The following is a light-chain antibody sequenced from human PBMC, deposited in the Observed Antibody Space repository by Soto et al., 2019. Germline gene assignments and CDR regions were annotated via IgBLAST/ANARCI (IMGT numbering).Light chain of an antibody. J-gene: IGLJ1*01. CDR2: EGS. V-gene: IGLV2-23*01. CDR1: SSHVGSYNL. CDR3: CSYAGSSTFYV. Sequence: QSALTQPASVSGSPGQSITISCTGTSSHVGSYNLVSWYQQHPGKAPKLMIYEGSKRPSGVSNRFSGSKSGNTASLTISGLQAEDDADYYCCSYAGSSTFYVFGTGTKLTVL.